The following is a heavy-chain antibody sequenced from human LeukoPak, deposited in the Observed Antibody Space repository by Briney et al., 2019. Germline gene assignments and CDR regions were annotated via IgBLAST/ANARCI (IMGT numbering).Heavy chain of an antibody. CDR3: ARDSSQLERRLPSAFDI. CDR1: GYTFTSYG. J-gene: IGHJ3*02. V-gene: IGHV1-18*01. Sequence: ASVKVSCKASGYTFTSYGISWVRQAPGQGLEWMGWISAYNGNTNYAQKLQGRVTMTTDTSTSTAYMELRSLRSDDTAVYYCARDSSQLERRLPSAFDIWGQGTMVTVSS. D-gene: IGHD1-1*01. CDR2: ISAYNGNT.